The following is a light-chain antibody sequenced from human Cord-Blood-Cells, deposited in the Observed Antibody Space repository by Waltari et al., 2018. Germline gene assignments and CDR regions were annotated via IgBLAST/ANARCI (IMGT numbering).Light chain of an antibody. CDR1: SGSVSTSYY. CDR3: VLYIGSGMSV. CDR2: STI. Sequence: QTVVTQEPSFSVSPGGTVTLTCGLSSGSVSTSYYPSWYQQNPGQAPRTLIYSTITRSAGVPDRFSCSILGNKAALTVTEAQADDESDYYCVLYIGSGMSVFCGGTKLTVL. J-gene: IGLJ3*02. V-gene: IGLV8-61*01.